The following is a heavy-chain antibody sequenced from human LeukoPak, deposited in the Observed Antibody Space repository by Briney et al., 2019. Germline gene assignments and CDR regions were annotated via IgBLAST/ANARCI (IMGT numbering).Heavy chain of an antibody. CDR3: ARIMNNSPDY. J-gene: IGHJ4*02. CDR1: GFIFSGAW. Sequence: GGSLRLSCAASGFIFSGAWMSWVRQAPGKGLEWVANIKEDGSEKHYVDSVNGRFTISRDNTKNSVYLQMNSLRAEDTAVYYCARIMNNSPDYWGQGTLVTVSS. CDR2: IKEDGSEK. V-gene: IGHV3-7*01. D-gene: IGHD1-14*01.